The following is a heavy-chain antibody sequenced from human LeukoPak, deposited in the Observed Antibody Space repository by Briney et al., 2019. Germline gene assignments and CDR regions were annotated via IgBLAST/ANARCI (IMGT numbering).Heavy chain of an antibody. D-gene: IGHD3-10*01. CDR2: ISAYNGNT. CDR1: GYTFTSNG. CDR3: ARGGSYYQSQH. Sequence: ASLKVSCKASGYTFTSNGISWVRQAPGQGLKWMGWISAYNGNTNYAQKVQGRVTMTTDTSTSTAYMKLRSLRSDDTAVYYCARGGSYYQSQHWGQGTLVTVSS. J-gene: IGHJ4*02. V-gene: IGHV1-18*01.